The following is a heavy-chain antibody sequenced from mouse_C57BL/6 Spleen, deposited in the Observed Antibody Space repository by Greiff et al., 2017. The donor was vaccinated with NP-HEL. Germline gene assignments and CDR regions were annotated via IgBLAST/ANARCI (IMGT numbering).Heavy chain of an antibody. D-gene: IGHD2-4*01. V-gene: IGHV1-82*01. Sequence: VKLQESGPELVKPGASVKISCKASGYAFSSSWMNWVKQRPGKGLEWIGRIYPGDGDTNYNGKFKGKATLTADKSSSPAYMQLSSLTSEDAAVYFCARSGDYDVGYYAMDYWGQGTSVTVSS. CDR3: ARSGDYDVGYYAMDY. CDR1: GYAFSSSW. CDR2: IYPGDGDT. J-gene: IGHJ4*01.